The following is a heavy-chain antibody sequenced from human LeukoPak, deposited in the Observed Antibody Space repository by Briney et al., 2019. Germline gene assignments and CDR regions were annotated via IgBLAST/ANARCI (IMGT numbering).Heavy chain of an antibody. CDR1: GGSISSRSYY. V-gene: IGHV4-39*07. Sequence: PSETLSLTCTVSGGSISSRSYYWVWVRQPPGKGLEWIGEVNHGGSTNYNPSLKSRVTISVDTSKNQFSLKLSSVTAADPAVYYCARGIGGGYSYGYNWFDPWGQGTLVTVSS. J-gene: IGHJ5*02. CDR3: ARGIGGGYSYGYNWFDP. D-gene: IGHD5-18*01. CDR2: VNHGGST.